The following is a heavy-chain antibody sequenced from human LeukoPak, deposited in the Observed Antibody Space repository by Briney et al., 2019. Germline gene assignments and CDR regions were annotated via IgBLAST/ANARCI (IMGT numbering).Heavy chain of an antibody. J-gene: IGHJ6*02. CDR1: GFTVSSNY. CDR2: IYSGGST. D-gene: IGHD6-19*01. V-gene: IGHV3-53*04. Sequence: GGSLRLSCAASGFTVSSNYMSWVRQAPGMGLEWVSVIYSGGSTYYADSVKGRFTISRHNSKNTLYLQMNSLRAEDTAVYYCASTRLTSGWNYCYYYGMDVWGQGTTVTVSS. CDR3: ASTRLTSGWNYCYYYGMDV.